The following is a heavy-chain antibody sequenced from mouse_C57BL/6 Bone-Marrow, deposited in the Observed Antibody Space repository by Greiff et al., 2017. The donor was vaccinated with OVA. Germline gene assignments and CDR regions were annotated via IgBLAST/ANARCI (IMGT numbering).Heavy chain of an antibody. Sequence: QVQLQQSGAELVRPGASVKLSCKASGYTFTSYGISWVKQRTGQGLEWIGEIYPRSGNTYYNEKFKGKATLTADKSSSTAYMELRSLTSEDSAVYFCADGYPYYYAMDDWGQGTSVTVSS. CDR1: GYTFTSYG. CDR3: ADGYPYYYAMDD. D-gene: IGHD2-3*01. V-gene: IGHV1-81*01. J-gene: IGHJ4*01. CDR2: IYPRSGNT.